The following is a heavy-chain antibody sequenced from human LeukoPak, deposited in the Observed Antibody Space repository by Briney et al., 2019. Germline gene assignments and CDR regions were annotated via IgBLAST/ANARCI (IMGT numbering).Heavy chain of an antibody. V-gene: IGHV1-2*02. CDR3: ARIDSFSGSYVYYYGMDV. J-gene: IGHJ6*02. CDR1: GYTFTGYY. CDR2: INPNSGGT. Sequence: ASVKVSCKASGYTFTGYYMHWVRQAPGQGLEWMGWINPNSGGTNYAQKFQGRVTMTRDTSISTAYMELSRLRSDDTAVYYCARIDSFSGSYVYYYGMDVWGQGTTVTVSS. D-gene: IGHD1-26*01.